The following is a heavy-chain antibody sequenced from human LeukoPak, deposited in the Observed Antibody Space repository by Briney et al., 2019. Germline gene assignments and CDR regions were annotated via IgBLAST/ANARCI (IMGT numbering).Heavy chain of an antibody. CDR2: ISGSGGST. J-gene: IGHJ4*02. D-gene: IGHD3-10*01. Sequence: PGGSLRLSCAASGFTFSSYAMSWVRQAPGKGLEWVSAISGSGGSTYYADSVKGRFTISRDNSKNTLYLQMNSLRAEDTAVYYCAKGSGTPRWYGSGSYRHNLYYFDYWGQGTLVTVSS. CDR1: GFTFSSYA. CDR3: AKGSGTPRWYGSGSYRHNLYYFDY. V-gene: IGHV3-23*01.